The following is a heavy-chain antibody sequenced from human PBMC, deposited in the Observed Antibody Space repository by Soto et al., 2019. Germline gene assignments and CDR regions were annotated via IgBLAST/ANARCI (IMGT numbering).Heavy chain of an antibody. CDR1: GLIFSNYK. J-gene: IGHJ4*02. CDR2: INTDGSSI. Sequence: EVQLVESGGGLVQPGGSLRLSCAASGLIFSNYKMHWVRQAPGKGLVWVSRINTDGSSIDYADSVKGRFTVARDNGKNTLYLQMNSLRADDTAVYYCARDTDGLHYWGQGTLVTVSS. CDR3: ARDTDGLHY. V-gene: IGHV3-74*01.